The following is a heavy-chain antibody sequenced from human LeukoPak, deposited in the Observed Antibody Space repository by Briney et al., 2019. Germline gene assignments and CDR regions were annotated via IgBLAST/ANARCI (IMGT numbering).Heavy chain of an antibody. CDR2: VYTTGST. D-gene: IGHD2-2*01. J-gene: IGHJ3*02. CDR1: GGSISSGSYY. CDR3: ARVRRRRVVPAAIGAFDI. Sequence: SETLSLTCTVSGGSISSGSYYWSWIRQPAGKGLEWIGRVYTTGSTNYNPSLKSRVTISLDTSKNQFSLKLSSVTAADTAVYYCARVRRRRVVPAAIGAFDIWGQGTMVTVSS. V-gene: IGHV4-61*02.